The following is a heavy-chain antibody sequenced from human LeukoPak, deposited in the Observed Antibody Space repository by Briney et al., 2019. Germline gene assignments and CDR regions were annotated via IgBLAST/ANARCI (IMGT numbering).Heavy chain of an antibody. D-gene: IGHD3-10*01. J-gene: IGHJ4*02. V-gene: IGHV1-2*02. Sequence: ASVKVSCKTSGYTFTSYYVHWVRHPTGQGLEWMVWIIPNRDGTNYAPKFQGRVTMASDTSINTAYMELSRLTADDTAVYYCARDVLVGGSHKFDYWGQGTLVTVSS. CDR2: IIPNRDGT. CDR1: GYTFTSYY. CDR3: ARDVLVGGSHKFDY.